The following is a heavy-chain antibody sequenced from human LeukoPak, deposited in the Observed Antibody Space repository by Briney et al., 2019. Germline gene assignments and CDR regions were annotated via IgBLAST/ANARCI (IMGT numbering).Heavy chain of an antibody. J-gene: IGHJ4*02. CDR2: INPNSVGT. V-gene: IGHV1-2*02. CDR1: GYIFTGYY. D-gene: IGHD5/OR15-5a*01. CDR3: ATARDRNSVYSSLDY. Sequence: ASVKVSCKASGYIFTGYYMHWVRQAPGQGLEWMGWINPNSVGTTYAQKFQGRVTMTRDTSISTAYMELSSLRSDDTAVYYCATARDRNSVYSSLDYWGQGTLVTVSS.